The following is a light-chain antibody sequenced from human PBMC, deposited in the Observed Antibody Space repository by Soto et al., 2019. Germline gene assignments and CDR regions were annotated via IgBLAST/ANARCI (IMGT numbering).Light chain of an antibody. Sequence: QSVLTQSPSASASLGASVKLTCTLSSGHSSYAIAWHQQQPEKGPRYLMKLNSDGSHGKGDGIPDRFSGSSSGAERYLTISSLQSEDEADYYCQTWGTGGVVFGGGTQLTVL. CDR1: SGHSSYA. J-gene: IGLJ2*01. CDR3: QTWGTGGVV. V-gene: IGLV4-69*01. CDR2: LNSDGSH.